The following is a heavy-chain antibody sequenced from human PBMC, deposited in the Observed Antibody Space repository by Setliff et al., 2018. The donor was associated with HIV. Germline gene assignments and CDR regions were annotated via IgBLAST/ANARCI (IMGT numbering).Heavy chain of an antibody. CDR3: ASVLRYYGSGSYPFGY. V-gene: IGHV4-39*01. CDR2: IYYSGST. J-gene: IGHJ4*02. Sequence: PSETLSLTCTVSGGSISSSSYYWGWIRQPPGKGLEWIGSIYYSGSTYYDPSLKSRVTISVDTSKNQFSLKLSSVTAADTAVYYCASVLRYYGSGSYPFGYWGQGTLVTVSS. CDR1: GGSISSSSYY. D-gene: IGHD3-10*01.